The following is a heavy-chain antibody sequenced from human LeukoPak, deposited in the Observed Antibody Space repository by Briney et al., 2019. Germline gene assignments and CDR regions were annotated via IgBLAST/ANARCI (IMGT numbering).Heavy chain of an antibody. J-gene: IGHJ4*02. V-gene: IGHV4-39*07. CDR3: ARESIAVAGTLV. Sequence: SETLSLTCTVSGGSISSSGYYWGWIRQPPGKGLEWIGNIYYVGSTYYNPSLNSRVTISVDTSKNQFSLKLSSVTAADTAVYYCARESIAVAGTLVWGQGTLVTVSS. D-gene: IGHD6-19*01. CDR1: GGSISSSGYY. CDR2: IYYVGST.